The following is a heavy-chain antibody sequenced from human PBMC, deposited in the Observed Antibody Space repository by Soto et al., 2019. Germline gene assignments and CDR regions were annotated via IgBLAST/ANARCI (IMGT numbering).Heavy chain of an antibody. J-gene: IGHJ5*02. CDR3: ARDQQVRGFDP. CDR1: GYTFTSYD. V-gene: IGHV1-8*01. CDR2: MNPNSGNT. Sequence: QVQLVQSGAEVKKPGASVKVSCKASGYTFTSYDITWVRQATGEGPEWMGWMNPNSGNTGYAPKFQGRVTMPRNTSISTAYMELSSLRSEDTAVYYCARDQQVRGFDPWGQGNLVTVSS. D-gene: IGHD6-13*01.